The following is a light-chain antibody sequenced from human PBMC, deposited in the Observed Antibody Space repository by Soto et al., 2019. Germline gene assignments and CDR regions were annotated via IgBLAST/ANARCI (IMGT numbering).Light chain of an antibody. CDR1: SSDVGGYKF. J-gene: IGLJ2*01. V-gene: IGLV2-14*03. CDR3: RSYTSTRTLV. CDR2: DVS. Sequence: SVLGPPASLSGSPGKSVTLSCAGTSSDVGGYKFVSWYQHHPCKVPKLMIYDVSNRSSGVSDRFSGSKSGNTASLTISWLQAEDEADYSCRSYTSTRTLVFGGGTKLTVL.